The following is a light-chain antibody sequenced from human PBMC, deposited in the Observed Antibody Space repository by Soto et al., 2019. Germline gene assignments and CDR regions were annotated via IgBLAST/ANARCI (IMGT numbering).Light chain of an antibody. CDR1: SSDVGGYDY. V-gene: IGLV2-14*01. CDR3: CSYTSSGAHV. J-gene: IGLJ2*01. CDR2: EVN. Sequence: QSALTQPASVSGSPGQSITISCTGTSSDVGGYDYVSWHQQHPGTAPKLMIYEVNTRPSGVSNRFSGSKSGNTASLTISGLQAEDEADYYCCSYTSSGAHVFGGGTKVTVL.